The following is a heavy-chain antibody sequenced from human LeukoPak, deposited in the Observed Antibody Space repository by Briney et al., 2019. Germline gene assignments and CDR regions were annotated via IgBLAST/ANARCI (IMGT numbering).Heavy chain of an antibody. CDR3: ARGERYFDWLLSTFDY. D-gene: IGHD3-9*01. CDR1: GYTFTSYA. CDR2: INTNTGNP. V-gene: IGHV7-4-1*02. Sequence: GASVKVSCKASGYTFTSYAMNWVRQAPGQGLEWMGWINTNTGNPTYAQGFTGQFVFSLDTSVSTAYLQISSLKAEDTAVYYCARGERYFDWLLSTFDYWGQGTLVTVSS. J-gene: IGHJ4*02.